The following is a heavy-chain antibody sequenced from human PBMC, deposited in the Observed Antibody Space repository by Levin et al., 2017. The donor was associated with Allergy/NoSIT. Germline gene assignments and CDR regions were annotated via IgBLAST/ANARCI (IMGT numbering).Heavy chain of an antibody. CDR3: SGEPHSPYYYHYGLDV. J-gene: IGHJ6*02. V-gene: IGHV4-39*07. CDR1: GGSISDDSYY. Sequence: PSETLSLTCTVSGGSISDDSYYWAWVRQPPGKGLEWVGSIYYDGSAYYNPSLKTRLTISVDTSKNQFSLRVNSVTAADTAVYSCSGEPHSPYYYHYGLDVGGPGTTVTVSS. CDR2: IYYDGSA. D-gene: IGHD1-26*01.